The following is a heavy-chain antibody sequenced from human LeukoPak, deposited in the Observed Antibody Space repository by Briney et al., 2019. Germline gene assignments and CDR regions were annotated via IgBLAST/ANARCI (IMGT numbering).Heavy chain of an antibody. CDR3: AKELGGIFGVVGGFDY. D-gene: IGHD3-3*01. CDR2: VSGSASDT. Sequence: PGGSLRLSCAASGFTFSIYAMSWVREAPGKGLEWVAAVSGSASDTNYADSVKGRFTISRDKSKNTLYLQMNSLRAGDTAVYYCAKELGGIFGVVGGFDYWGQGTLVTVSS. V-gene: IGHV3-23*01. CDR1: GFTFSIYA. J-gene: IGHJ4*02.